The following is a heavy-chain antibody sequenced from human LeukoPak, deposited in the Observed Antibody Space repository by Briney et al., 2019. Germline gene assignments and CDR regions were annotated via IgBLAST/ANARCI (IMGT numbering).Heavy chain of an antibody. Sequence: GGSLRLSCAASGFTFSSQWMSWVRQAPGKGLEWVGLIKSKTDGETIHYAAPVRGRFTISRDDSKDILYLQMNSLKVEDTGLYFCSADLDYWGQGALVTVSS. V-gene: IGHV3-15*06. CDR1: GFTFSSQW. CDR3: SADLDY. CDR2: IKSKTDGETI. J-gene: IGHJ4*02.